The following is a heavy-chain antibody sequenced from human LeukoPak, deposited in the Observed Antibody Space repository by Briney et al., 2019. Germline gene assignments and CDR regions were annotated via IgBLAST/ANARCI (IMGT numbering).Heavy chain of an antibody. D-gene: IGHD2-8*01. CDR1: GYTFTGYY. V-gene: IGHV1-2*02. CDR3: ARVRCTNGVCYKRWFDP. CDR2: INPNSGGT. J-gene: IGHJ5*02. Sequence: ASVKVSCKASGYTFTGYYMHWVRQAPGQGLEWMGWINPNSGGTNYAQKFQGGVTMTRDTSISTAYMELSRLRSDDTAVYYCARVRCTNGVCYKRWFDPWGQGTLVTVSS.